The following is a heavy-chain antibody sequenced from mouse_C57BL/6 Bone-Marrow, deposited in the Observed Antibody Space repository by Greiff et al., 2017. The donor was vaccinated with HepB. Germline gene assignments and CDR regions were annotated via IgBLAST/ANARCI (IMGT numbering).Heavy chain of an antibody. V-gene: IGHV3-6*01. J-gene: IGHJ3*01. CDR1: GYSITSGYY. CDR3: ARGLYYYGSSSWFAY. Sequence: EVKLMESGPGLVKPSQSLSLTCSVTGYSITSGYYWNWIRQFPGNKLEWMGYISYDGSNNYNPSLKNRISITRDTSKNQFFLKLNSVTTEDTATYYCARGLYYYGSSSWFAYWGQGTLVTVSA. CDR2: ISYDGSN. D-gene: IGHD1-1*01.